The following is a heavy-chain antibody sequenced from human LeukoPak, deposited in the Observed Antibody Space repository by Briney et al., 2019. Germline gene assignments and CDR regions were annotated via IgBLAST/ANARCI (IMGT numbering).Heavy chain of an antibody. D-gene: IGHD6-13*01. CDR3: ARDIYKAAAGTIRYDAFDI. CDR2: IIPIFGTA. V-gene: IGHV1-69*05. J-gene: IGHJ3*02. Sequence: SVKVSCKASGGTFSSYAISWVRQAPGQGLEWMGGIIPIFGTANYAQKFQGRVTITTDESTSTAYMELSSLRSEDTAVYYCARDIYKAAAGTIRYDAFDIWGQGTMVTVSS. CDR1: GGTFSSYA.